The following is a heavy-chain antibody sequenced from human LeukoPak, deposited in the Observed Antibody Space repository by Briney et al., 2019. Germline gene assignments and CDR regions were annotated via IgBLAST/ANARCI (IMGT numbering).Heavy chain of an antibody. CDR3: ARAPGTVKIRFDP. CDR2: INPNSGGT. Sequence: GASVKVSCKASGYTFTGYYMHWVRQAPGQGLEWMGWINPNSGGTNYAQKFQGRVTMTRDTSISTAYMELSRLRSDDTAVYYCARAPGTVKIRFDPRGQGTLVTVSS. CDR1: GYTFTGYY. V-gene: IGHV1-2*02. D-gene: IGHD1-14*01. J-gene: IGHJ5*02.